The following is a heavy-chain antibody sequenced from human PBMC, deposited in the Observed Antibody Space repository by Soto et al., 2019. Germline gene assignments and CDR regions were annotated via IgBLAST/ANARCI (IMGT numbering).Heavy chain of an antibody. Sequence: SLRLSCAASGFTFSGSAMHWVRQASGKGLEWVGRIRSKANSYATAYAASVKGRFTISRDDSKNTAYLQMNSLKTEDTAVYYCTRREAYGVYCSGGSCYSDSAFDIWGQGTMVTVSS. V-gene: IGHV3-73*01. J-gene: IGHJ3*02. CDR2: IRSKANSYAT. D-gene: IGHD2-15*01. CDR3: TRREAYGVYCSGGSCYSDSAFDI. CDR1: GFTFSGSA.